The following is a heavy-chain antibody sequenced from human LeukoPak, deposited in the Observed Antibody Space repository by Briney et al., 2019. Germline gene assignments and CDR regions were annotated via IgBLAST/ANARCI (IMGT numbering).Heavy chain of an antibody. Sequence: ASVKVSCKASGGTFSSYAISWVRQATGQGLEWMGWMNPNNGNTGYAQKFQGRVTMTRNTSISTAYMELSSLRSEDTAVYYCARGRSTADYWGQGTLVTVSS. CDR1: GGTFSSYA. V-gene: IGHV1-8*02. CDR3: ARGRSTADY. D-gene: IGHD2-8*02. CDR2: MNPNNGNT. J-gene: IGHJ4*02.